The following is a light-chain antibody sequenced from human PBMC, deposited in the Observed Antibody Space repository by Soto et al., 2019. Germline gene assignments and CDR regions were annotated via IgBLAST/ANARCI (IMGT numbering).Light chain of an antibody. CDR2: SNN. Sequence: QSVLTQPPSASGTPGQRVTISCSGSSSNIGSNTVNWYQQLPGTAPKLLIYSNNQRPSGVPDRFSGSESGTSASLAISGLQSEDEADYYCAAWDDRLNGRVVFGGGTQLTVL. CDR3: AAWDDRLNGRVV. V-gene: IGLV1-44*01. CDR1: SSNIGSNT. J-gene: IGLJ2*01.